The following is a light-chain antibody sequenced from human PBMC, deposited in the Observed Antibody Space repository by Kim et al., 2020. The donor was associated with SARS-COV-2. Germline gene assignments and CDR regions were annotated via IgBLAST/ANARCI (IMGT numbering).Light chain of an antibody. J-gene: IGLJ2*01. Sequence: QSVLTQPPSVSGAPGQRVTISCTGSSSNIGAGYDVHWYQQLPGTAPKLLIYGNSNRPSGVPDRFSGSKSGTSASLAITGLQAEDEADYYCQSYDSSLSGLGVFGGGTHLTVL. V-gene: IGLV1-40*01. CDR1: SSNIGAGYD. CDR3: QSYDSSLSGLGV. CDR2: GNS.